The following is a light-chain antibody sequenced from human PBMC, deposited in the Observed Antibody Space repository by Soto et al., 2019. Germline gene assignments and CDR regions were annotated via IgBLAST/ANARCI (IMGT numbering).Light chain of an antibody. V-gene: IGLV1-51*01. CDR2: DNN. CDR3: GTWDSNLSAL. CDR1: SSNIGKNY. Sequence: QSVLTQPPSVSAAPGQKVTISCSGSSSNIGKNYVSWYQQLPGTAPKLLIYDNNKRPSGIPDRFSGSKSGSSATLGITGLQTGDEADYYCGTWDSNLSALFGGGTKVTVL. J-gene: IGLJ2*01.